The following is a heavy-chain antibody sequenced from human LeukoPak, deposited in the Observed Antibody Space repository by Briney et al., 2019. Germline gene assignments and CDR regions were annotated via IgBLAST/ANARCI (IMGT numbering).Heavy chain of an antibody. D-gene: IGHD3-16*02. V-gene: IGHV3-21*01. CDR2: ISSSGTYI. CDR1: GFTFSGYE. Sequence: PGGSLRLSCTASGFTFSGYEMTWVRQVPGKGLEWVSSISSSGTYIYYADSVKGRFTISRDNAKNSLFLQMNSLRAEDTAVYYCVSGNDPDYVWGTYRLDAFDIWGEGTMVIVSS. J-gene: IGHJ3*02. CDR3: VSGNDPDYVWGTYRLDAFDI.